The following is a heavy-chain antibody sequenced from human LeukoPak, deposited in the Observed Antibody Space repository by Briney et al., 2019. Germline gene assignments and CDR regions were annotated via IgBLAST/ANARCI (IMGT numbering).Heavy chain of an antibody. V-gene: IGHV3-23*01. Sequence: PGGSLRLSCAASGFTFTNYALSWVRQAPGKGLEWVSGINGVNGDGATYYADSVKGRFTISRDNSNNTLYLQMNSLRAEDTAVYYCARGLQSGTQRGYFDYWGQGTLVTVSS. J-gene: IGHJ4*02. CDR2: INGVNGDGAT. CDR3: ARGLQSGTQRGYFDY. CDR1: GFTFTNYA. D-gene: IGHD3-10*01.